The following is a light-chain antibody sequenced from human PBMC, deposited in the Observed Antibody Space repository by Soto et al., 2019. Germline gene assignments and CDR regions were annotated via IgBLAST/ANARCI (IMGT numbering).Light chain of an antibody. V-gene: IGKV1-5*03. Sequence: DIQMTQSPSTLSASVGDRVTITCRASQSISSWLAWYQQKPGKAPKLLTYKASSLESGVPSRFSDSGSGTEFTLTISSLQPDDFATYYCQQYKSYPYTFGQGTKLEIK. CDR2: KAS. J-gene: IGKJ2*01. CDR3: QQYKSYPYT. CDR1: QSISSW.